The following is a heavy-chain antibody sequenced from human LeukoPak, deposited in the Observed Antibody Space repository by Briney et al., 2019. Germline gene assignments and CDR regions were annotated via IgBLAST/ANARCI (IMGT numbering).Heavy chain of an antibody. CDR2: IYTSGST. CDR1: GGSISSYY. D-gene: IGHD3-3*01. J-gene: IGHJ6*03. CDR3: AREAYDFWSGGYYYYMDV. V-gene: IGHV4-4*07. Sequence: SETLSLTCTVSGGSISSYYWSWIRQPAGKGLEWIGRIYTSGSTNYNPSLKSRVTMSVDTSKNQFSLKLSSVTAADTAVYYCAREAYDFWSGGYYYYMDVRGKGTTVTVSS.